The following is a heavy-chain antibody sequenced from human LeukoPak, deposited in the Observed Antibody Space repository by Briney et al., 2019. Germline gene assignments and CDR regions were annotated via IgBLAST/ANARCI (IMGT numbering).Heavy chain of an antibody. J-gene: IGHJ4*02. CDR2: ISSSGSTI. Sequence: GGSLRLSCAASGFTFSDYYMSWIRQAPGKGLEWVSYISSSGSTIYYADSVKGRFTISRDNAKNSLYLQMNSLRAEDTAVYYCARHGNYYGSGSYYSKPFDYWGQGTLVTVSS. CDR1: GFTFSDYY. CDR3: ARHGNYYGSGSYYSKPFDY. V-gene: IGHV3-11*04. D-gene: IGHD3-10*01.